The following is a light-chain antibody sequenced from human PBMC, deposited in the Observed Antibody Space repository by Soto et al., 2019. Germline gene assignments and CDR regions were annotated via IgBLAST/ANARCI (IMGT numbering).Light chain of an antibody. Sequence: QSALTQPASVSGSPGQSITISCTGTSSDVGAYNLVSWYQHYPGQVPKLLIHNVSHRPSGISNRFSGSKSGNTAALTISGLQAEDEADYFCTSSTPGALDVFGTGTKVTVL. V-gene: IGLV2-14*01. CDR2: NVS. CDR1: SSDVGAYNL. CDR3: TSSTPGALDV. J-gene: IGLJ1*01.